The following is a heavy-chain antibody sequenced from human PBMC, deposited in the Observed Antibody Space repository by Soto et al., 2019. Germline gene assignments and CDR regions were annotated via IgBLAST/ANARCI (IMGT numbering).Heavy chain of an antibody. CDR1: GLTFSNYG. Sequence: GGSLTLSCAASGLTFSNYGMHWVRQAPGKGLEWVAVISDDGVSKYYADSVQGRFTISRDNSESAVFLQMNSLRPDDTALYFCARAYYFGSGTSYTLYYWGQGTQVTVSS. V-gene: IGHV3-30*03. D-gene: IGHD3-10*01. CDR2: ISDDGVSK. J-gene: IGHJ4*02. CDR3: ARAYYFGSGTSYTLYY.